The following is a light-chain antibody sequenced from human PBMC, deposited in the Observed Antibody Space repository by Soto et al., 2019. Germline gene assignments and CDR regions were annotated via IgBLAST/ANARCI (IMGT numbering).Light chain of an antibody. CDR2: AAS. CDR1: QSISSY. CDR3: QQSYSPPFT. V-gene: IGKV1-39*01. Sequence: DIQMTQSPSSLSASVGDRLTITCRASQSISSYLNWYQQKPGKAPKLLIYAASGLQSGVPSRFSGSGSGTDFRLTISSLQPEDFATYYGQQSYSPPFTFGQGTKLEIK. J-gene: IGKJ2*01.